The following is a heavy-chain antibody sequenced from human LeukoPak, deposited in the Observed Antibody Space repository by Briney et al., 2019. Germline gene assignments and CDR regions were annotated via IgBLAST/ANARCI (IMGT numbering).Heavy chain of an antibody. V-gene: IGHV1-18*01. CDR1: GYTFTSYG. Sequence: ASVKVSCKASGYTFTSYGISWVRQAPGQGLEWMGWISAYNGNTNYAQKLQGRVTMTTDTSTSTAYMELRSLRSDDTAVYYCARDRVTTFSPDYYYYGMDVWGQGTTVTVSS. CDR3: ARDRVTTFSPDYYYYGMDV. CDR2: ISAYNGNT. D-gene: IGHD3-9*01. J-gene: IGHJ6*02.